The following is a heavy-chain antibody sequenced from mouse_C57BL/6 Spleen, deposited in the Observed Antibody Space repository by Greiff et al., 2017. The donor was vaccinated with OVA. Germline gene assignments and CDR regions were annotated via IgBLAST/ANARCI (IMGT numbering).Heavy chain of an antibody. J-gene: IGHJ2*01. CDR1: GFTFTDYY. CDR2: IRNKANGYTT. Sequence: EVQRVESGGGLVQPGGSLSLSCAASGFTFTDYYMSWVRQPPGKALEWLGFIRNKANGYTTEYSASVKGRFTISRDNSQSILYLQMNALRAEDSATYYCASHYGLYYFDYWGQGTTLTVSS. V-gene: IGHV7-3*01. D-gene: IGHD1-2*01. CDR3: ASHYGLYYFDY.